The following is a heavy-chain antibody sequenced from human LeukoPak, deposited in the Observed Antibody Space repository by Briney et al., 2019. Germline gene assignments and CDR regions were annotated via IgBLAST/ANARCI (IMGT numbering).Heavy chain of an antibody. CDR2: INTDGTVT. CDR3: ATKQWLAPPPDS. V-gene: IGHV3-74*01. J-gene: IGHJ4*02. CDR1: GVTFSKYW. Sequence: GGSLRLSCAASGVTFSKYWMLWVRQAPGKGLESVSRINTDGTVTTYADSVQGRFTVSRDNADNTMFLQMNSVRDEDTAVYYCATKQWLAPPPDSWGQGTPVTVCS. D-gene: IGHD6-19*01.